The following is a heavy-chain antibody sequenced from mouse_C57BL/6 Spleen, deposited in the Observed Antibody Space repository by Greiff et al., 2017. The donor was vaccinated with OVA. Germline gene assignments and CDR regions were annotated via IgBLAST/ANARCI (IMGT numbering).Heavy chain of an antibody. D-gene: IGHD2-3*01. J-gene: IGHJ2*01. CDR3: ARHHYDGFFDY. CDR2: ISNGGGST. V-gene: IGHV5-12*01. Sequence: EVMLVESGGGLVQPGGSLKLSCAASGFTFSDYYMYWVRQTPEKRLEWVAYISNGGGSTYYPDTVKGRFTISRDNAKNTLYLQISRLKSEDTAMYYCARHHYDGFFDYWGQGTTLTVSS. CDR1: GFTFSDYY.